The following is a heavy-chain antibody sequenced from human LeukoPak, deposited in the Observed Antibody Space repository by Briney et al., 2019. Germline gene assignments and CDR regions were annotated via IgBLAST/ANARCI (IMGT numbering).Heavy chain of an antibody. Sequence: SETLSLTCTVSGGSISSSSYYWGWIRQPPGKGLEWIGSIYYSGSTYYIPSLKSRVTISVDTSKNQFSLKLSSVTAADTAVYYCARVRQQLAEFDYWGQGTLVTVSS. J-gene: IGHJ4*02. CDR3: ARVRQQLAEFDY. V-gene: IGHV4-39*01. CDR1: GGSISSSSYY. CDR2: IYYSGST. D-gene: IGHD6-13*01.